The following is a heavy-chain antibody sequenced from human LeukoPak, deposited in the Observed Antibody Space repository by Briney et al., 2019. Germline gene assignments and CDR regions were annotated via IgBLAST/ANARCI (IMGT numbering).Heavy chain of an antibody. Sequence: GGSLRLSCAASGFTVSSNHMNWVRQAPGKGLQWVSAISGGGVAIYYADSVKGRFTISRDNSKNTLYLQMNSLRAEDTAVYYCAKDGFDYYDSSGYYYFNYWGQGTLVTVSS. CDR2: ISGGGVAI. V-gene: IGHV3-23*01. J-gene: IGHJ4*02. CDR3: AKDGFDYYDSSGYYYFNY. D-gene: IGHD3-22*01. CDR1: GFTVSSNH.